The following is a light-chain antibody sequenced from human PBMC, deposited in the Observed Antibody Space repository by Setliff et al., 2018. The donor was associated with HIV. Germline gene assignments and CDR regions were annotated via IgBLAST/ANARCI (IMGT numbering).Light chain of an antibody. J-gene: IGLJ1*01. CDR3: SSYTRRSTSV. V-gene: IGLV2-14*03. CDR1: SSDVGGYNY. Sequence: QSALTQPASVSGSPGQSITISCTGTSSDVGGYNYVSWYQQHPGKAPKLMIYDVSNRPSGVSNRFSGSKSGNTASLTISGLQAEDEADYYCSSYTRRSTSVFGTGTKVTVL. CDR2: DVS.